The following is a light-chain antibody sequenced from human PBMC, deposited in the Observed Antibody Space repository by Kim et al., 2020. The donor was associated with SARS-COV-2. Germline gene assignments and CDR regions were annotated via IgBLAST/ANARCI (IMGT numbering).Light chain of an antibody. J-gene: IGLJ2*01. V-gene: IGLV3-19*01. CDR2: GKN. CDR3: NFRDSSGNLVV. CDR1: SLRRYY. Sequence: SSELTQDPAVSVALGQTVRITCQGDSLRRYYASWYQQKPGQAPVLVIYGKNNRPSGIPDRFSGSSSGNTASLTITGAQAEDEADYYCNFRDSSGNLVVFGGGTQLTVL.